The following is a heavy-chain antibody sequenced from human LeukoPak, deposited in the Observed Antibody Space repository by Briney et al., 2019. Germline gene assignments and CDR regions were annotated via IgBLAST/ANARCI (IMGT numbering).Heavy chain of an antibody. Sequence: PSETLSLTCTVSGYSISSGYYWGWIRQPPGKGLEWIGSIYHSGSTYYNPSLKSRVTISVDTSKNQFSLKLSSVTAADTAVYYCARDRKYSSHSDYWGQGTLVTVSS. V-gene: IGHV4-38-2*02. CDR2: IYHSGST. CDR1: GYSISSGYY. J-gene: IGHJ4*02. D-gene: IGHD6-6*01. CDR3: ARDRKYSSHSDY.